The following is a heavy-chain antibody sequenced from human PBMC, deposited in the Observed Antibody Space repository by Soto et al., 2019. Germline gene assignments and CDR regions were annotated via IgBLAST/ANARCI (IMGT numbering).Heavy chain of an antibody. J-gene: IGHJ6*02. Sequence: GGSLRLSCAASGFTFSTYWVHWVRQAPGKGLEWVSRIKGDGSSTGYADSVKGRFTISRDNAKNTLYLQMNSLRAEDTAVYYCTRGGLLGATRIYYYYGMDFWGQGTMVTVSS. CDR2: IKGDGSST. CDR3: TRGGLLGATRIYYYYGMDF. D-gene: IGHD1-26*01. V-gene: IGHV3-74*01. CDR1: GFTFSTYW.